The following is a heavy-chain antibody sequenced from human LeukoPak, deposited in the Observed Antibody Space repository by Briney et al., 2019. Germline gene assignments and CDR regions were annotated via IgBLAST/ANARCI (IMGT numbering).Heavy chain of an antibody. D-gene: IGHD1-26*01. Sequence: GGSLRLSCAASGFTFSSYSMNWVRQAPGKGLEWVSYISTSSSTIYFADSVKGRFTISRDNAKNSLYLQMNYLRAEDTAVYYCARGGDYSGWFDPWGRGTLVTVSS. J-gene: IGHJ5*02. CDR3: ARGGDYSGWFDP. CDR2: ISTSSSTI. CDR1: GFTFSSYS. V-gene: IGHV3-48*01.